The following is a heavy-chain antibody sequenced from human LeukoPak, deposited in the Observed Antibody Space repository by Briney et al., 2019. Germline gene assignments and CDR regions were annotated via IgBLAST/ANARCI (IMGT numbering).Heavy chain of an antibody. D-gene: IGHD6-19*01. V-gene: IGHV3-30*02. CDR2: IRYDGSNK. CDR1: GFTFSSYG. Sequence: GGSLRLSCAASGFTFSSYGMHWVRQAPGKGLEWVAFIRYDGSNKYYADSVKGRFTISRDNSKNTLYLQMKSLRTEDTAVYYCARELFYSSGTKSNRVDYWGQGTLVTVSS. J-gene: IGHJ4*02. CDR3: ARELFYSSGTKSNRVDY.